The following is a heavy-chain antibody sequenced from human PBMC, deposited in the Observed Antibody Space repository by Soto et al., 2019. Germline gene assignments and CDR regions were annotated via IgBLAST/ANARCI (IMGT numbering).Heavy chain of an antibody. D-gene: IGHD2-15*01. J-gene: IGHJ4*02. Sequence: QVQLVESGGGVVQPGRSLRLSCAASGFTFSSYGMYWVRQAPGKGLEWVAVIWYDGSNKYYEDSVKGRFTISRDNSKNTQYLQMNSLRADDTAVYYCARDEGFNVYWGQGTMVTVYS. CDR1: GFTFSSYG. V-gene: IGHV3-33*01. CDR3: ARDEGFNVY. CDR2: IWYDGSNK.